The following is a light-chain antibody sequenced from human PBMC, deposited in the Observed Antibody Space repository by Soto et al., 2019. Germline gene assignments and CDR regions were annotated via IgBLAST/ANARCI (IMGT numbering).Light chain of an antibody. CDR2: AAS. CDR1: QDITNY. Sequence: DIQMTQSPSSLSASVGDRVSITCQASQDITNYVNWYFQKPGKPPKLLISAASNSETGVPSKFSGSGSGTQFTFTISSLQPEDIATYYCQQYHSLPLTFGGGTKVEIK. CDR3: QQYHSLPLT. V-gene: IGKV1-33*01. J-gene: IGKJ4*01.